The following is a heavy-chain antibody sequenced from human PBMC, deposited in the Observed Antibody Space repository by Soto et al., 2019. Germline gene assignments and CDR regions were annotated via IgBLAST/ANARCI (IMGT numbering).Heavy chain of an antibody. J-gene: IGHJ4*02. CDR1: GFTFSNYW. V-gene: IGHV3-7*01. D-gene: IGHD2-15*01. CDR3: SRDVVVGAKALNY. Sequence: PEGTLRRSCAASGFTFSNYWMTWVRQAPGKGLEWVANIKEDGSEKHYVDSVKGRFPISRDNAKNSLYLQMNSLRVEDTVVYFCSRDVVVGAKALNYWGQGALVTVSS. CDR2: IKEDGSEK.